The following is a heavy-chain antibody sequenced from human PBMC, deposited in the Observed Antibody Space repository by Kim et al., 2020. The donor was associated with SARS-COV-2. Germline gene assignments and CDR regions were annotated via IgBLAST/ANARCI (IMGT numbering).Heavy chain of an antibody. CDR3: AKVRASAYGSGSWVFDY. CDR1: GFTFSSYA. Sequence: GGSLRLSCAASGFTFSSYAMSWVRQAPGKGLDWISTISGSGVSTYYADSVKGRFTISRDSSKNTLYLHMNSLRAEDTAVYYCAKVRASAYGSGSWVFDY. D-gene: IGHD3-10*01. J-gene: IGHJ4*01. V-gene: IGHV3-23*01. CDR2: ISGSGVST.